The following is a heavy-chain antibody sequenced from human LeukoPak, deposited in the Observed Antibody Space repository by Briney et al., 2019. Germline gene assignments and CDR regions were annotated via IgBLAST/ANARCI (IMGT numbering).Heavy chain of an antibody. V-gene: IGHV5-51*01. CDR1: GYSFTSYW. CDR3: ARSPNQLRSSNWFDP. J-gene: IGHJ5*02. D-gene: IGHD2-2*01. Sequence: GESLKISCKGSGYSFTSYWIGWVRQMPGKGLEWMGIIYPGDSDTRYSPSFQGQVTISADKSISTAYLQWSSLKASDTAMYYCARSPNQLRSSNWFDPWGQGTLVTVSS. CDR2: IYPGDSDT.